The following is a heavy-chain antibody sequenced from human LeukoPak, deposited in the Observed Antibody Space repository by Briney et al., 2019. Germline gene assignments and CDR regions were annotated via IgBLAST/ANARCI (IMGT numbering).Heavy chain of an antibody. CDR1: GFTFSSYS. CDR2: ISSSSSYI. CDR3: ARNTMIVVTDAFDI. J-gene: IGHJ3*02. Sequence: GGSLRLSCAASGFTFSSYSMNWVRQAPGKGLEWVSSISSSSSYIYCADSVKGRFTISRDNAKNSLYLQMNSLRAEDTAVYYCARNTMIVVTDAFDIWGQGTMVTVSS. D-gene: IGHD3-22*01. V-gene: IGHV3-21*01.